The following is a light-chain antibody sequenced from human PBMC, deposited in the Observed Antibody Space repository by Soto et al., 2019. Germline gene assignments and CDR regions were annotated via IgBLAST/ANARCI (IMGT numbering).Light chain of an antibody. V-gene: IGLV3-25*03. J-gene: IGLJ2*01. CDR2: KDS. CDR3: QSADSSGTYVV. Sequence: SSELTQPPSVSVSPGQTARITCSGDALPKKYAYWYQQKPGQAPVLVIYKDSERPSGIPERLSGSSSGTTVTLTISGVQAEDEADYYCQSADSSGTYVVFGGGTKLTVL. CDR1: ALPKKY.